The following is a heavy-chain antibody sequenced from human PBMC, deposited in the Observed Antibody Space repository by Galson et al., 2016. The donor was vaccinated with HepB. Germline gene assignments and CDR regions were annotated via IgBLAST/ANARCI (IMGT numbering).Heavy chain of an antibody. D-gene: IGHD2-15*01. CDR1: GFSFSSYW. J-gene: IGHJ6*04. CDR2: IDTDGRRS. CDR3: VRDGPFSDIDLDV. Sequence: SLRLSCAASGFSFSSYWMYWVRQAPGQGLVWVSHIDTDGRRSYYADSVKGRFTISRDNAENTLSLKMNSLRSEDTAVYFCVRDGPFSDIDLDVWGKGTTVTVAS. V-gene: IGHV3-74*01.